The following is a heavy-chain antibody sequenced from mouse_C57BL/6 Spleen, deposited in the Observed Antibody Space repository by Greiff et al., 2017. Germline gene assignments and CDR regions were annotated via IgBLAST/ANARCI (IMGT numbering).Heavy chain of an antibody. CDR3: ARHDGSMDY. Sequence: QVHVKQPGAELVMPGASVKLSCKASGYTFTSYWMHWVKQRPGQGLEWIGEIDPSDSYTNYNQKFKGKSTLTVDKSSSTAYMPLSSLTSEDSAVYYCARHDGSMDYWGQGTSVTVSS. CDR1: GYTFTSYW. J-gene: IGHJ4*01. CDR2: IDPSDSYT. D-gene: IGHD2-3*01. V-gene: IGHV1-69*01.